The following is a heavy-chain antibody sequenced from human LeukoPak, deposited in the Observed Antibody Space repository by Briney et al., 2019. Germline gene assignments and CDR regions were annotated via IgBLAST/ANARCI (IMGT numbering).Heavy chain of an antibody. J-gene: IGHJ6*02. V-gene: IGHV1-69*13. D-gene: IGHD1-7*01. CDR3: ARSAGTTDYYYGMDV. CDR1: GYTFTNYA. Sequence: GASVKVSCKASGYTFTNYALHWVRQAPGQGLEWMGGIIPIFGTANYAQKFQGRVTITADESTSTAYMELSSLRSEDTAVYYCARSAGTTDYYYGMDVWGQGTTVTVSS. CDR2: IIPIFGTA.